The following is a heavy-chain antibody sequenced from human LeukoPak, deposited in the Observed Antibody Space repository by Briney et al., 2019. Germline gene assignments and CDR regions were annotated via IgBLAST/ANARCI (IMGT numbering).Heavy chain of an antibody. J-gene: IGHJ4*02. CDR3: AKGITYYYGSGSYSTFDY. V-gene: IGHV3-30*18. CDR1: GFTFSSYG. CDR2: ISYDGSNK. D-gene: IGHD3-10*01. Sequence: PGGSLRLSCAASGFTFSSYGMHWVRQAPGKGLEWVAVISYDGSNKYYADSVKGRFTISRDNSKNTLYLQMNSLRAEDTAVYYCAKGITYYYGSGSYSTFDYWGQGTLVTVSS.